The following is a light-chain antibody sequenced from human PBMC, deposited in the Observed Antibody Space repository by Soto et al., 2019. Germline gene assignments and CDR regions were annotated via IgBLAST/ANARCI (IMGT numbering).Light chain of an antibody. CDR3: QQLNSHPPVT. J-gene: IGKJ5*01. Sequence: DIQLTQSPSFLSASVGDRVTITCRASQGISSYLAWYQQKPGKAPKLLIYAASTLQSGVPSRFSGSGSGTEFTLTTSSLQPEDFATYYCQQLNSHPPVTFGQGTRLEIK. CDR1: QGISSY. V-gene: IGKV1-9*01. CDR2: AAS.